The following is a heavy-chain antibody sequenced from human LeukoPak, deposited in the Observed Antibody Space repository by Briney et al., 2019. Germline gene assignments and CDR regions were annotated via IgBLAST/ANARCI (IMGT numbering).Heavy chain of an antibody. CDR3: AKGPSSWYGLPRY. J-gene: IGHJ4*02. CDR1: GFTFSSYA. Sequence: GGSLRLSCAASGFTFSSYAMSWVRQAPGKGLEWVSAISGSGGSAYYADSVKGRFTISRDNSKNTLYLQMNSLRAEDTAVYYCAKGPSSWYGLPRYWGQGTLVTVSS. V-gene: IGHV3-23*01. D-gene: IGHD6-13*01. CDR2: ISGSGGSA.